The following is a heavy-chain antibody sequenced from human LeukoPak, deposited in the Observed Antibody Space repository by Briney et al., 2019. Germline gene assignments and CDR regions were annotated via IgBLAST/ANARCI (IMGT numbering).Heavy chain of an antibody. Sequence: SETLSLTCTVSGGSISSYYWSWIRQPPGKGLEWIGYIYYSGSTNYNPSLKSRVTMSVDTSKNQFSLKVSSVTAADTAVYYCARHSSSWYYYYYMDVWGKGTTVTVSS. CDR3: ARHSSSWYYYYYMDV. CDR2: IYYSGST. V-gene: IGHV4-59*08. D-gene: IGHD6-13*01. J-gene: IGHJ6*03. CDR1: GGSISSYY.